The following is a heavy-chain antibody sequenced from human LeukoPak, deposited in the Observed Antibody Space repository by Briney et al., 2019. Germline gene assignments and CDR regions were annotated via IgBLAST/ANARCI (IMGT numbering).Heavy chain of an antibody. V-gene: IGHV3-30-3*01. D-gene: IGHD4-11*01. J-gene: IGHJ6*02. CDR2: ISYDGSNK. CDR3: ARDRDSNYDEVYYYYGMDV. CDR1: GFTFSSYA. Sequence: GGSLRLSCAASGFTFSSYAMHWVRQAPGKGLEWVAVISYDGSNKYYADSVKGRFTISRDNSKNTLYLQMNSLRAEDTAVYYCARDRDSNYDEVYYYYGMDVRGQGTTVTVSS.